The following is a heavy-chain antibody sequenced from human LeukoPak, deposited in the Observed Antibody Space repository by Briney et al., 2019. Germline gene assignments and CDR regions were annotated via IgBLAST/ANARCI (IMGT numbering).Heavy chain of an antibody. CDR1: GFTFSSYA. J-gene: IGHJ6*03. D-gene: IGHD1-26*01. CDR3: AKGRGWEASYYYYYMDV. Sequence: GGSLRLSCAASGFTFSSYAMHWVRQAPGKGLEYVSAISSNGGSTYYANSVKGRFTISRDNSKNTLYLQMGSLRAEDMAVYYCAKGRGWEASYYYYYMDVWGKGTTVTISS. V-gene: IGHV3-64*01. CDR2: ISSNGGST.